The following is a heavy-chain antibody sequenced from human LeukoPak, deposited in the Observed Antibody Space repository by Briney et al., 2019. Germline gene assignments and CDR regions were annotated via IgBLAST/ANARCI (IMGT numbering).Heavy chain of an antibody. Sequence: GGSLRLSCAASGFTFSSYGMSWVRQAPGKGLEWVSAISGSGGSTYYADSVKGRFTISRDDSKNTLYLQMNSLRAEDTAVYYCARLNYYGSGSYSSWGQGTLVTVT. D-gene: IGHD3-10*01. CDR2: ISGSGGST. CDR3: ARLNYYGSGSYSS. CDR1: GFTFSSYG. V-gene: IGHV3-23*01. J-gene: IGHJ4*02.